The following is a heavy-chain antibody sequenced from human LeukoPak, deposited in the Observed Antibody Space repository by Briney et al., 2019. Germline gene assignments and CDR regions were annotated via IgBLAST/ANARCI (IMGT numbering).Heavy chain of an antibody. J-gene: IGHJ6*03. D-gene: IGHD3-10*01. CDR2: INSDGSST. Sequence: PGGSLRLSCAASGFTFSSYWMHWVRQAPGKGLVWVSRINSDGSSTSYADSVKGRFTISRDNAKNTLYLQMNSLRAEDTAVYYCARGRRRGALWFGATPRNDYYMDVWGKGTTVTISS. CDR3: ARGRRRGALWFGATPRNDYYMDV. CDR1: GFTFSSYW. V-gene: IGHV3-74*01.